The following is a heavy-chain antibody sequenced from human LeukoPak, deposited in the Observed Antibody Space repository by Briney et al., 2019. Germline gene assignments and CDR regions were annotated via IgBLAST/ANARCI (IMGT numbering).Heavy chain of an antibody. D-gene: IGHD3-16*01. Sequence: GGSLRLSCAASEFTLSRYWMSWVRQAPGKGLEWVANIKQDGSEKNCVDSVRGRFTISRDNARNSLHLQMNSLRAEDTAVFYCARGGSYALDAFDIWGQGTMVTVSS. J-gene: IGHJ3*02. CDR2: IKQDGSEK. V-gene: IGHV3-7*05. CDR1: EFTLSRYW. CDR3: ARGGSYALDAFDI.